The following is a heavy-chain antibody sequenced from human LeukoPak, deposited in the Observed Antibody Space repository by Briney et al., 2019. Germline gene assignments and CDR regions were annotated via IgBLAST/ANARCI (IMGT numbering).Heavy chain of an antibody. V-gene: IGHV3-30*03. D-gene: IGHD3-16*01. J-gene: IGHJ3*02. CDR1: GFTFNRHG. CDR2: ISNDGSNK. Sequence: GGSLRLSCAASGFTFNRHGMNRVRQAPGKGLEWVAVISNDGSNKYYADSVKGRFTISRDNSKNTLYLQMNSLRAEDTAVYYCTSRGPAFDIWGQGTMVTVSS. CDR3: TSRGPAFDI.